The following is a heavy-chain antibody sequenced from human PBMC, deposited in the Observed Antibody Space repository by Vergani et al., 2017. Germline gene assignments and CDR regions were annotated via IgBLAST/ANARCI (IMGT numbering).Heavy chain of an antibody. D-gene: IGHD2-2*01. J-gene: IGHJ5*01. Sequence: QVQLVESGGGVVQPGRSLRLSCAAYGFSFSSYAMHWVRQAPGKGLEWIAVISYDETNKYYADSVEGRFTISRDSSTNTLYLQMNSLRAEDTAVYYCGRDGRKYCSSTSCSYNWFDPWGQGTLVTVSS. CDR3: GRDGRKYCSSTSCSYNWFDP. V-gene: IGHV3-30-3*01. CDR1: GFSFSSYA. CDR2: ISYDETNK.